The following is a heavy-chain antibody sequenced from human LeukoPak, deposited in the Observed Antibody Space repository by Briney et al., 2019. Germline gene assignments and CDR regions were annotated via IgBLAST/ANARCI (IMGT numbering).Heavy chain of an antibody. CDR1: GFTFSSFA. J-gene: IGHJ4*02. D-gene: IGHD6-13*01. CDR2: ISGSGGNT. Sequence: PGGSLRLSCAASGFTFSSFAMSWVRQAPGKGLEWVSVISGSGGNTYYADSVKGRFTISRDNSKNTLYLQMNSLRAEDTAVYYCAKGRARIAAASDYWGQGTLVTVSP. CDR3: AKGRARIAAASDY. V-gene: IGHV3-23*01.